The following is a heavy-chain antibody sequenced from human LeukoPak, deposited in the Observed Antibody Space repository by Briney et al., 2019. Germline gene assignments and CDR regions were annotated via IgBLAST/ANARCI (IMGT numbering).Heavy chain of an antibody. V-gene: IGHV3-23*01. D-gene: IGHD3-22*01. Sequence: GGSLRLSCAASGFTFITYAMDWVRQAPGQGLEWVSAISGSGGGAYYADSVKGRFTISRDNSKSTLYLQMNSLRAADTAVYYCAKSPFSHYYDSSGYFSLGGDSWGQGTLVTVSS. CDR3: AKSPFSHYYDSSGYFSLGGDS. CDR1: GFTFITYA. J-gene: IGHJ4*02. CDR2: ISGSGGGA.